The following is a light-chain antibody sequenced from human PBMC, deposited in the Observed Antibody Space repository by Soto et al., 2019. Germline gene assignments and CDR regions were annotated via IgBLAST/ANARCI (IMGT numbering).Light chain of an antibody. J-gene: IGKJ4*01. V-gene: IGKV3-20*01. CDR1: QSVVSNY. CDR2: GAS. Sequence: ELVWTQTPGTLSLSPAEDATLSCLARQSVVSNYFAWYQKKPGQAPRRLIYGASSRATGIPDRFSGSGSGTDFTLTISRLEPEDFAVYYCQQYCSSPNTFGGGTKVEIK. CDR3: QQYCSSPNT.